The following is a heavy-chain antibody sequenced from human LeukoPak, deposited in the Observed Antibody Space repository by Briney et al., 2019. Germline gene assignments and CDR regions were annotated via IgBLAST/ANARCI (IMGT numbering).Heavy chain of an antibody. Sequence: SVKVSCKASGGTFSSYAISWVRQAPGQGLEWMGGIIPIFGTANYAQKFQGRVTITADESTSTAYMELSSLRSEDTAVYYCARRTLWFGESGYFDYWGRGTLVTVSS. CDR1: GGTFSSYA. J-gene: IGHJ4*02. CDR2: IIPIFGTA. V-gene: IGHV1-69*13. CDR3: ARRTLWFGESGYFDY. D-gene: IGHD3-10*01.